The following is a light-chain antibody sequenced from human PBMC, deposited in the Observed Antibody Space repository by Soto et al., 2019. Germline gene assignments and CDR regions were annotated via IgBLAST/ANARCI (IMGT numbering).Light chain of an antibody. CDR3: CTYAGSSTFVV. CDR1: SSDVGSYNL. CDR2: EGS. J-gene: IGLJ2*01. V-gene: IGLV2-23*03. Sequence: QSALTQPASVSGSPGQSITISCTGTSSDVGSYNLVSWYQQHPGKAPKLMIYEGSKRPSGVSNRFSGSKSGSTASLTISGLHAEDEAEYYCCTYAGSSTFVVFGGGTKLTVL.